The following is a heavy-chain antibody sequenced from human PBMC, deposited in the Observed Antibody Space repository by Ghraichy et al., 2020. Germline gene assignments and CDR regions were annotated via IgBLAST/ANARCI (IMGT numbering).Heavy chain of an antibody. CDR3: VGDLNWGLHY. D-gene: IGHD3-16*01. V-gene: IGHV3-74*03. J-gene: IGHJ4*02. CDR1: GFTFSDYV. CDR2: IPTDGSAT. Sequence: GGSLRLSCAASGFTFSDYVMHWVRQVPGKGLVWVSRIPTDGSATTYADSVKGRYSISRDNAKNTVYLQMDSLRVDDSAVYYCVGDLNWGLHYWGQGTLVTVSS.